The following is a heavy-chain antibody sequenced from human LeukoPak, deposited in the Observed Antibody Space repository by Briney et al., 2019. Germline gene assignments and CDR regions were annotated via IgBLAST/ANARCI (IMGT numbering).Heavy chain of an antibody. CDR3: AKDLGDILGNEPLDY. J-gene: IGHJ4*02. CDR2: ISGSGGST. V-gene: IGHV3-23*01. CDR1: GFTFSSYA. Sequence: PGGSLRLSCAASGFTFSSYAMSWVRQAPGKGLEWVSAISGSGGSTYYADSVKGRFTISRDNSKNTLYLQMNSLRAEDTAVYYCAKDLGDILGNEPLDYWGQGTLVTVSS. D-gene: IGHD3-16*01.